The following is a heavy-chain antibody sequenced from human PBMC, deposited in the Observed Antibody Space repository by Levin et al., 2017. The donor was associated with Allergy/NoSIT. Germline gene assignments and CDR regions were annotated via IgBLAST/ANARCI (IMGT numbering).Heavy chain of an antibody. CDR2: INHSGST. V-gene: IGHV4-34*01. Sequence: KTSETLSLTCAVYGGSFSGYYWSWIRQPPGKGLEWIGEINHSGSTNYNPSLKSRVTISVDTSKNQFSLKLSSVTAADTAVYYCARGRRRFDLWGRGTLVTVSS. D-gene: IGHD1-14*01. CDR1: GGSFSGYY. J-gene: IGHJ2*01. CDR3: ARGRRRFDL.